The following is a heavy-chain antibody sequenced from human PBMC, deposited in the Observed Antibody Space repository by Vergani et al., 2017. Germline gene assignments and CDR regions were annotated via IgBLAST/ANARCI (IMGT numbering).Heavy chain of an antibody. J-gene: IGHJ3*02. V-gene: IGHV3-33*01. CDR3: ARSIVVVVTAPYGFDM. D-gene: IGHD2-15*01. CDR2: IWYDGSKK. CDR1: GFTFSRYG. Sequence: VQLVESGGGVVQPGRSLRLSCAASGFTFSRYGMHWVRQAPGKGLEWVAVIWYDGSKKSYADSVKGRFTISRDNSKNTLYLQMNSLRAEDTAVYYCARSIVVVVTAPYGFDMWGQGTMVTVSS.